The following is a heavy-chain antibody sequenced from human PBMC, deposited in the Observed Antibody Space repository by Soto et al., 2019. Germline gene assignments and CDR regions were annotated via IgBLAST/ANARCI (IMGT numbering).Heavy chain of an antibody. CDR2: IYPGDSDT. CDR1: GYSFTSYW. J-gene: IGHJ5*02. D-gene: IGHD3-10*01. CDR3: ARNAETAYYYGSGGFPRSFDP. V-gene: IGHV5-51*01. Sequence: GESLKISCKGSGYSFTSYWIGWVRQMPGKGLEWMGIIYPGDSDTRYSPSFQGQVTISADKSISTAYLQWSSLKASDTAMYYCARNAETAYYYGSGGFPRSFDPWGQGTLVTVSS.